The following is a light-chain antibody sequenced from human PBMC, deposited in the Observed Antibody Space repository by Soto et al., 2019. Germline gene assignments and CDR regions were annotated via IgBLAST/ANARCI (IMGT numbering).Light chain of an antibody. J-gene: IGKJ4*01. CDR1: QSVLYSSNNKSY. CDR2: WAS. Sequence: DIVMTQSPDSLAVSLGERATINCKSSQSVLYSSNNKSYLAWYQQKPGQPPKLLIYWASTRESGVPDRFSGSGSGTDFALTISSLQAEDVAVYYCQQYYSTPGTFGGGTKEEIK. V-gene: IGKV4-1*01. CDR3: QQYYSTPGT.